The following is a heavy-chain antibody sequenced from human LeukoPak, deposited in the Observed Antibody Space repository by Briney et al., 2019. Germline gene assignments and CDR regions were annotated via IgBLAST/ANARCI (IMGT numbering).Heavy chain of an antibody. CDR1: GDSITSSSYY. Sequence: SETLSLTCSVTGDSITSSSYYWGWIRQPPGKGLEWTGSIYYSGSTYYNPSLKSRVTISVDTSKSQFSLKMTSVTAADTAVYYCARQGSGGRAFDIWGQGTMVTVSS. D-gene: IGHD1-26*01. CDR2: IYYSGST. J-gene: IGHJ3*02. V-gene: IGHV4-39*01. CDR3: ARQGSGGRAFDI.